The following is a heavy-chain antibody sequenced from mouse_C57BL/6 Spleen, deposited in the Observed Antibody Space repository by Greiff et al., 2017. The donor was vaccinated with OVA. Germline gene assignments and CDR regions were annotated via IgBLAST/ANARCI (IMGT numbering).Heavy chain of an antibody. D-gene: IGHD5-1-1*01. CDR1: GYTFTSYW. Sequence: QVQLKQPGAELVKPGASVKVSCKASGYTFTSYWMHWVKQRPGQGLEWIGRIHPSGSDTNYNQKFKGKATLTVDKSSSTAYMQLSSLTSEDSAVYYCATNPCNINTYYFDYWGQGTTLTVSS. CDR2: IHPSGSDT. J-gene: IGHJ2*01. CDR3: ATNPCNINTYYFDY. V-gene: IGHV1-74*01.